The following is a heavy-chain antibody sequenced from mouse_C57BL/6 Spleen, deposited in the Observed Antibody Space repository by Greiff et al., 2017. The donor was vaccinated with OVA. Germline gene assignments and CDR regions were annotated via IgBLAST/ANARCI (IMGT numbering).Heavy chain of an antibody. D-gene: IGHD1-1*01. J-gene: IGHJ2*01. CDR3: ARHYCGSSPYYFDY. Sequence: QVTLKVSGPGILQPSQTLSLTCSFSGFSLSTFGMGVGWIRQPSGKGLEWLAHIWWDDDKYYNPALKSRLTISKDTSKNQIFLKIANVDTADTATYYCARHYCGSSPYYFDYWGQGTTRTVSA. CDR1: GFSLSTFGMG. V-gene: IGHV8-8*01. CDR2: IWWDDDK.